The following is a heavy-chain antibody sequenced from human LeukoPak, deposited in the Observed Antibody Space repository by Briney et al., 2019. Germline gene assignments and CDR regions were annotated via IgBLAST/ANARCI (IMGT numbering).Heavy chain of an antibody. CDR3: ARVGGSSGWYRPWGHAFDI. V-gene: IGHV7-4-1*02. D-gene: IGHD6-19*01. Sequence: ASVKVSCKASGYTFTSYAMNWVRQAPGQGLEWMGWINTNTGNPTYAQGFTGRFVFSLDTSVSTAYLQISSLKAEDTAVYYCARVGGSSGWYRPWGHAFDIWGQGTMVTVSS. CDR1: GYTFTSYA. CDR2: INTNTGNP. J-gene: IGHJ3*02.